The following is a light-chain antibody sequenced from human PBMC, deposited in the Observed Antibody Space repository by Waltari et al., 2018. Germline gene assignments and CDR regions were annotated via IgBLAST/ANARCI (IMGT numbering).Light chain of an antibody. CDR1: QGISKW. CDR3: QQYNNYPPT. V-gene: IGKV1D-16*01. Sequence: DIQVTQSPFSVSASVGDRVTITCRASQGISKWLAWYQQKPEKAPKSLIYDASRLQSGVPSRFNGSGSGTDFTLTINSLQPEDFATYYCQQYNNYPPTFGPGTKVDVK. CDR2: DAS. J-gene: IGKJ3*01.